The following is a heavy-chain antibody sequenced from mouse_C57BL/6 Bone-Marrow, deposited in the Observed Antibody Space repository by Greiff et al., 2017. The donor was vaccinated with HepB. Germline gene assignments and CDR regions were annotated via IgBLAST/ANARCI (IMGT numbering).Heavy chain of an antibody. CDR3: ARWVLAY. V-gene: IGHV1-64*01. CDR1: GYTFTSYW. Sequence: QVHVKQPGAELVKPGASVKLSCKASGYTFTSYWMHWVKQRPGQGLEWIGMIHPNSGSTNYNEKFKSKATLTVDKSSSTAYMQLSSLTSEDSAVYYCARWVLAYWGQGTLVTVSA. J-gene: IGHJ3*01. CDR2: IHPNSGST.